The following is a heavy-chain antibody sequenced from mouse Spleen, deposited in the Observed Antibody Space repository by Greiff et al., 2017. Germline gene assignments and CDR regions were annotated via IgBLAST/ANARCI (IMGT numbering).Heavy chain of an antibody. J-gene: IGHJ3*01. CDR3: TRGNYFAY. CDR1: GYTFTSYY. CDR2: INPSNGGT. V-gene: IGHV1S16*01. D-gene: IGHD1-1*02. Sequence: SGPELVKPGASVKLSCKASGYTFTSYYMYWVKQRPGQGLEWIGEINPSNGGTNFNEKFKSKATLTVDKSSSTAYMQLSSLTSEDSAVYYCTRGNYFAYWGQGTLVTDSA.